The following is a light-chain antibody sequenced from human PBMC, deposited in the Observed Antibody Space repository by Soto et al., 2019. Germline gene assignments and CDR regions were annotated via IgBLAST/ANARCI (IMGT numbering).Light chain of an antibody. CDR1: QSISSW. J-gene: IGKJ1*01. CDR2: KAS. Sequence: DIQMTQSPSTLSASVGDRVTITCRASQSISSWLAWYQKKPGKAPKLLIYKASNLESGVPSRFSGSGSGTEFTVTISSLQPDDFTTYYCQQYDTYSRTFGQGTKVEIK. CDR3: QQYDTYSRT. V-gene: IGKV1-5*03.